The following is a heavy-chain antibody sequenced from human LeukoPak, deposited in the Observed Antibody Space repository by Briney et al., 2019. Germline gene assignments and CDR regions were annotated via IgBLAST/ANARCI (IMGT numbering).Heavy chain of an antibody. CDR3: ARDEEKAAGSL. J-gene: IGHJ4*02. D-gene: IGHD6-13*01. CDR2: IIPLFGAP. Sequence: SVQVSFKPSGGTFCSYAISWVRQAPGQGLEWVGGIIPLFGAPLYAQKFQGRVTITADERTSTVYMDLSSLRSDDTAVYYCARDEEKAAGSLWGQGTPVIVSS. CDR1: GGTFCSYA. V-gene: IGHV1-69*13.